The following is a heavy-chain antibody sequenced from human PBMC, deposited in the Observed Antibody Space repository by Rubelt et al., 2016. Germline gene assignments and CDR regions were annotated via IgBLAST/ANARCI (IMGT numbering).Heavy chain of an antibody. CDR1: GGSFSGYY. V-gene: IGHV4-34*01. J-gene: IGHJ5*02. CDR2: INHSGST. D-gene: IGHD6-13*01. CDR3: ARGLARAAAAPRRLWFDP. Sequence: QVQPQQWGAGLLKPSETLSLTCAVYGGSFSGYYWSWIRQPPGKGLEWIGAINHSGSTNYNPSLKSRATICEDQPKTQLAMNVSAGTAADTAVYHCARGLARAAAAPRRLWFDPWGQGTLVTVSS.